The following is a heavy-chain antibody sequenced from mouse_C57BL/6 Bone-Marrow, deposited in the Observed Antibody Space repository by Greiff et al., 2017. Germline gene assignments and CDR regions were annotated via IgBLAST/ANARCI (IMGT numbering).Heavy chain of an antibody. V-gene: IGHV1-69*01. CDR2: IDPPDSYT. J-gene: IGHJ2*01. CDR3: ARGPDY. CDR1: GYTFTSYW. Sequence: QVQLQQPGAELVMPGASVKLSCKASGYTFTSYWMHWVKQRPGQGLEWIGEIDPPDSYTNYNQKFKGKSTLTVDKSSSTAYMQLSSLTSEDSAVYYCARGPDYWGQGTTLTVSS.